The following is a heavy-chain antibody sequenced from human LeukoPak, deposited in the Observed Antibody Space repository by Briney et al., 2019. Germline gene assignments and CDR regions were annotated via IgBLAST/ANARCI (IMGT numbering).Heavy chain of an antibody. J-gene: IGHJ2*01. D-gene: IGHD4-17*01. CDR1: GGSISSGGYY. CDR2: IYYSGST. V-gene: IGHV4-31*03. Sequence: PSETLSLTCTVSGGSISSGGYYWSWIRPRPGKGLEWIGYIYYSGSTYYNPSLKSRVTISVDTSKNQFSLKLSSVTAADTAVYYCARERHGDYDVRYFDLWGRGTLVTVSS. CDR3: ARERHGDYDVRYFDL.